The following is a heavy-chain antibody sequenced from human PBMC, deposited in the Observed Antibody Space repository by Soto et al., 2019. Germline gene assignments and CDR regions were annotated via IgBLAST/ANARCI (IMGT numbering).Heavy chain of an antibody. V-gene: IGHV4-34*01. J-gene: IGHJ4*02. CDR1: GGSFSGYY. Sequence: PSETLSLTCAVYGGSFSGYYWSWIRQPPGKGLEWIGEINHSGSTNYNPSLKSRVTISVDTSKNQFSLKLSSVTAADTAVNYCARGLQLYYFDYWGQGTLVTVSS. D-gene: IGHD5-18*01. CDR3: ARGLQLYYFDY. CDR2: INHSGST.